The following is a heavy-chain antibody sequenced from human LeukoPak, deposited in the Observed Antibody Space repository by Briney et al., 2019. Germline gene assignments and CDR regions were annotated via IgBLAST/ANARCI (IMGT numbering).Heavy chain of an antibody. CDR1: GFSFSSFW. V-gene: IGHV3-74*01. CDR3: ARGGYGAHMG. J-gene: IGHJ4*02. Sequence: PGGSLRLSCAASGFSFSSFWMHWVRQVPGKGLVWVSGINSDGTTTGYADSVKGRFTISRDNAKNTVSLQMSSLRAEDTALYYCARGGYGAHMGWGQGTLVTVPS. D-gene: IGHD4-17*01. CDR2: INSDGTTT.